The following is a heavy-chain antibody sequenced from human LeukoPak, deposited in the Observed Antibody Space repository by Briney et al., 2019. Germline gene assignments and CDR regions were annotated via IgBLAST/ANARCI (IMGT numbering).Heavy chain of an antibody. V-gene: IGHV1-2*02. CDR1: GYTFTGYY. J-gene: IGHJ4*02. CDR3: ARRVVPAADFDY. Sequence: ASVKVSCKASGYTFTGYYMHWVRQAPGQGLEWMGWINPNSGGTNYAQKFQGRVTMTRDTSISTAYMELSRLRSDDTTVYYCARRVVPAADFDYWGQGTLVTVSS. D-gene: IGHD2-2*01. CDR2: INPNSGGT.